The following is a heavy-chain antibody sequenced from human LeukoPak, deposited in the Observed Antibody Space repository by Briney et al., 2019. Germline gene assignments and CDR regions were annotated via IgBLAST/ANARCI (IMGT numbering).Heavy chain of an antibody. J-gene: IGHJ5*02. CDR2: INPNSGGT. Sequence: ASVKVSCKASGYTFTGYYMHWVRQAPGQGVEWMGRINPNSGGTNYAQKFQGRVTMTRDTSISTAYIELSRLRSDDTAVYYCARGYCSGGSCYEFDPWGQGTLVTVSS. CDR3: ARGYCSGGSCYEFDP. D-gene: IGHD2-15*01. CDR1: GYTFTGYY. V-gene: IGHV1-2*06.